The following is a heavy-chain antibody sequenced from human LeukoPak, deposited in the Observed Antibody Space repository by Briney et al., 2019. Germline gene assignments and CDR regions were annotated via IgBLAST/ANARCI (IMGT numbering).Heavy chain of an antibody. CDR2: INHSGST. D-gene: IGHD3-22*01. CDR1: GGSFSGYY. J-gene: IGHJ3*02. Sequence: SETLSLTCAVYGGSFSGYYWSWIRQPPGKGLEWIGEINHSGSTNYNPSLRSRVTISVDTSKNQFSLKVNSVTAADTAVYYCAREVEYYDSSGYRPHAFDIWGQGTLVTVSS. CDR3: AREVEYYDSSGYRPHAFDI. V-gene: IGHV4-34*01.